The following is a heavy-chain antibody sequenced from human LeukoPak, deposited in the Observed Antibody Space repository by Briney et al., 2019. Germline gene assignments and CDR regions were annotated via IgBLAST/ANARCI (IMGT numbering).Heavy chain of an antibody. CDR1: GGSISSYY. J-gene: IGHJ5*02. CDR2: IYYSGST. V-gene: IGHV4-59*08. CDR3: ARSVNWFDP. Sequence: SETLSLTCTVSGGSISSYYWSWIRQPPGKGLEWIGYIYYSGSTNYNPSLKSRVTISVDTSKNQFSLKPSSVTAADTAVYHCARSVNWFDPWGQGTLVTVSS.